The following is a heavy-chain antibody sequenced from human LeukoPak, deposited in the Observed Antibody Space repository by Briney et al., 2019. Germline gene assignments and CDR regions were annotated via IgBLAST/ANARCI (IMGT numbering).Heavy chain of an antibody. D-gene: IGHD6-13*01. CDR1: GGSFSGYY. V-gene: IGHV4-34*01. J-gene: IGHJ6*04. CDR2: INHSGST. CDR3: ARGSIAAAGMGGDMDV. Sequence: SETLSLTCAVYGGSFSGYYWSWLRQPPGKGLEWIGEINHSGSTNYNPSLKSRVTISVDTSKNQFSLKLSSVTAADTAVYYCARGSIAAAGMGGDMDVWGKGTTVTVSS.